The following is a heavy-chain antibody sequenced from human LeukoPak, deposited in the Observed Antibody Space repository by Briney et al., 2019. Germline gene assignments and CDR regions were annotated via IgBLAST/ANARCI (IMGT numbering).Heavy chain of an antibody. CDR2: IYYSGST. J-gene: IGHJ3*02. V-gene: IGHV4-39*07. CDR3: ARENEGGGDYSKPYAFDI. Sequence: PSETLSLTCTVSGGSISSSSYYWGWIRQPPGKGLEWIGSIYYSGSTNYNPSLKSRVTISVDTSKNQFSLKLSSVTAADTAVYYCARENEGGGDYSKPYAFDIWGQGTMVTVSS. D-gene: IGHD2-21*02. CDR1: GGSISSSSYY.